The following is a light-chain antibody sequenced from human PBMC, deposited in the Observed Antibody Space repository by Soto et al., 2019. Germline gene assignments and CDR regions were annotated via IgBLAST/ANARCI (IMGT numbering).Light chain of an antibody. V-gene: IGKV3-15*01. Sequence: EIEMTQSPATLSLAPGERVTLSCRASESVSTNLAWYQQKAGQAPRLLIYGASTRATGIPARFSGSGSGTDFTLSISRLEPEDFTVYYCQQRSNWPIPFGQGTRLEIK. CDR2: GAS. J-gene: IGKJ5*01. CDR3: QQRSNWPIP. CDR1: ESVSTN.